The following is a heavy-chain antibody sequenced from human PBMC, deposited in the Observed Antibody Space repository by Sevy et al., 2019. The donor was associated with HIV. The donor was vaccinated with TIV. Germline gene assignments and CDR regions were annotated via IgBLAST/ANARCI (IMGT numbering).Heavy chain of an antibody. CDR2: ISYDGSNK. D-gene: IGHD3-3*01. V-gene: IGHV3-30-3*01. CDR1: GFTFSSYA. Sequence: GGSLRLSCAASGFTFSSYAMHWVRQARGKGLEWVAVISYDGSNKYYADSVKGRFTIPRNNSKKRLYLQMNSLRAEDTAVYYCASRLVGGWSGYNFDYWGQGTLVTVSS. J-gene: IGHJ4*02. CDR3: ASRLVGGWSGYNFDY.